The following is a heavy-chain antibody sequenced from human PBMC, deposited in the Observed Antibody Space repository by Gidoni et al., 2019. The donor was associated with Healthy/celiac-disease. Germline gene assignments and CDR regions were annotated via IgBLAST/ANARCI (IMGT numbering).Heavy chain of an antibody. J-gene: IGHJ6*02. CDR2: MNPNSGNT. V-gene: IGHV1-8*01. CDR3: ARVTNIAARSLRGMDV. Sequence: QVQLVQSGAEVKKPGASVKVSCKASGYTFTSYDINWVRQATGQGLEWMGWMNPNSGNTGYAQKFQGRVTMTRNTSISTAYMELSSRRSEDTAVYYCARVTNIAARSLRGMDVWGQGTTVTVSS. D-gene: IGHD6-6*01. CDR1: GYTFTSYD.